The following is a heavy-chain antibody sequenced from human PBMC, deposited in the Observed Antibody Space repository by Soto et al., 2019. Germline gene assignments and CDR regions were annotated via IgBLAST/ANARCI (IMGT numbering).Heavy chain of an antibody. J-gene: IGHJ6*02. CDR1: GFTFSSYW. Sequence: EVQLVESGGGLVQPGGSLRLSCAASGFTFSSYWMSWVRQAPGKGLEWVANIKQDGSEKYYVDSVKGRFTISRDNAKNLLFRETNSLRAEDTAVYYCARDRKRVATRRDVYYFYDMDVWGQGNTVTGPS. CDR3: ARDRKRVATRRDVYYFYDMDV. CDR2: IKQDGSEK. V-gene: IGHV3-7*01. D-gene: IGHD5-12*01.